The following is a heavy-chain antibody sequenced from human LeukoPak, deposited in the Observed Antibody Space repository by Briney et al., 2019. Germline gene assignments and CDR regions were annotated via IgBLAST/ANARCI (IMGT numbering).Heavy chain of an antibody. Sequence: SQTLSLTCVISGDSVSNNAWIWVRQTPSGGLECLGRTYYDSKWYNHYAESVKSRISINPDTSKNQFSLQLNSVTPEDTAVYYCARGWARDGFNIWSQGTMVTVSS. J-gene: IGHJ3*02. CDR3: ARGWARDGFNI. CDR2: TYYDSKWYN. CDR1: GDSVSNNA. V-gene: IGHV6-1*01. D-gene: IGHD6-13*01.